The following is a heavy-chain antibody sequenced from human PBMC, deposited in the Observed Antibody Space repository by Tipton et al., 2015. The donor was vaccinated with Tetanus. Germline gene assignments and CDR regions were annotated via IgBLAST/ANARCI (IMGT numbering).Heavy chain of an antibody. CDR1: GGSLSRGGYY. V-gene: IGHV4-31*03. Sequence: TLSLTCTVSGGSLSRGGYYWTWIRQNPGKGLEWIGDIYFSGSTYYNPSLKSRVTMSVDTSKNQFSLRLNSVTAADTAVYYCARDQARGARGWNYFDSWGQGTLVTVSS. J-gene: IGHJ4*02. CDR2: IYFSGST. CDR3: ARDQARGARGWNYFDS. D-gene: IGHD6-6*01.